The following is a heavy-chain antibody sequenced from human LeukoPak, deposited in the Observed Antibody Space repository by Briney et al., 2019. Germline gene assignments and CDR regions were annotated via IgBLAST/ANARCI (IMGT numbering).Heavy chain of an antibody. V-gene: IGHV3-48*01. CDR2: ISSSSSTI. CDR3: ARDRTYDFWSAKQGAFDI. J-gene: IGHJ3*02. CDR1: GFTFSSYS. D-gene: IGHD3-3*01. Sequence: GGSLRLSCAASGFTFSSYSMNWVRQAPGKGLEWVSYISSSSSTIYYADSVKGRFTISRDNAKNSLYLQMNSLRAEDTAVYYCARDRTYDFWSAKQGAFDIWGQGTMVTVSS.